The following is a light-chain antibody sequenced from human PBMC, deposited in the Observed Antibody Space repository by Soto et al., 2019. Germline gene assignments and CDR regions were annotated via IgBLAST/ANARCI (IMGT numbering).Light chain of an antibody. CDR2: GAS. V-gene: IGKV3-20*01. J-gene: IGKJ2*01. CDR3: QRYDISPFP. Sequence: DIVLTQSPGTLSLSPGERATLSFRASQSVSSTYLAWYQQKPGQAPRLLIYGASSRATGIPDRFSGSGSGTDFTLTISRLEPEDFAVYYCQRYDISPFPFGQGTKLEIK. CDR1: QSVSSTY.